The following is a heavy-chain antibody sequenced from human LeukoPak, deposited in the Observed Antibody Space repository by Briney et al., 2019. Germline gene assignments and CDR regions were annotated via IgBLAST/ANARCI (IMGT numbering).Heavy chain of an antibody. CDR1: GFTFSSYG. J-gene: IGHJ4*02. Sequence: PGGSLRLSCAASGFTFSSYGMHWVRQAPGKGLEWLAVIWYDGSNKQYAVSVKDRLTISRDNSKNALYLHMNSLRVENRAVYYCAKDAVYVDVDTPVVGGIDYWGQGTLVTVSS. V-gene: IGHV3-33*06. D-gene: IGHD5-18*01. CDR2: IWYDGSNK. CDR3: AKDAVYVDVDTPVVGGIDY.